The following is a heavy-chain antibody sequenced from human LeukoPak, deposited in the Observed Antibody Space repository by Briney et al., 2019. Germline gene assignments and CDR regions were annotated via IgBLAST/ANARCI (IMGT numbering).Heavy chain of an antibody. J-gene: IGHJ3*02. V-gene: IGHV4-30-4*01. CDR2: IYYSGST. CDR3: ARGPIEAEAFDI. Sequence: SETLSLTCTVSGGSISSGDYYWSWIRQPPGKGLEWIGYIYYSGSTYYNPSLKSRVTISVDTSKNQFSLKLSSVTAADTAVYYCARGPIEAEAFDIWGQGTMVTVSS. CDR1: GGSISSGDYY.